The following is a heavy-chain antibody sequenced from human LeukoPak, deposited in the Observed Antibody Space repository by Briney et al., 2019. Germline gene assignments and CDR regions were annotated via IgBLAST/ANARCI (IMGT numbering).Heavy chain of an antibody. CDR1: GGTFSSYA. J-gene: IGHJ4*02. Sequence: EASVKVSCKASGGTFSSYAISWVRQAPGQGLEWMGRIIPIFGTANYAQKFQGRVTITTDESTSTAYMELSSLRSEDTAVYYCARVPAPLYCSGGSCHHGAFDYWGQGTLVTVSS. D-gene: IGHD2-15*01. CDR3: ARVPAPLYCSGGSCHHGAFDY. CDR2: IIPIFGTA. V-gene: IGHV1-69*05.